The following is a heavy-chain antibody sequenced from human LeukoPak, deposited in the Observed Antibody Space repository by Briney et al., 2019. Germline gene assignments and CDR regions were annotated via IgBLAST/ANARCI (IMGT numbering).Heavy chain of an antibody. CDR2: IYPGDSDT. J-gene: IGHJ4*02. V-gene: IGHV5-51*01. CDR1: GYSFTSYW. CDR3: ARPPHAGATTNELFEY. Sequence: GESLKISCKGSGYSFTSYWIGWVRQMPGKGLEWMGIIYPGDSDTRYSPSFQGQVTISADKSISTAYLQWSSLKASDTAMYYCARPPHAGATTNELFEYWGQGTLVTVSS. D-gene: IGHD1-26*01.